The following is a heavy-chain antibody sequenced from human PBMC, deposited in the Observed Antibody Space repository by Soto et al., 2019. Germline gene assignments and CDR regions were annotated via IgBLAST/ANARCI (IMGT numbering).Heavy chain of an antibody. J-gene: IGHJ3*02. V-gene: IGHV1-46*03. CDR1: GYTFIYYY. Sequence: GASVKVSCKASGYTFIYYYMYWVRHAPGQGLEWMGIINPSGGSTRYAQKFQGRVTMTRDTSTRTVYMELSSLRSEDTAVYYCASGLFEYSGYGLDAFDIWGQGAMVTVSS. CDR2: INPSGGST. D-gene: IGHD5-12*01. CDR3: ASGLFEYSGYGLDAFDI.